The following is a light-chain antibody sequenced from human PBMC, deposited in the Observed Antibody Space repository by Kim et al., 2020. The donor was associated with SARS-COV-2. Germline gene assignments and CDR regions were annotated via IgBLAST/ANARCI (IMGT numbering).Light chain of an antibody. J-gene: IGKJ4*01. CDR1: QGIANY. CDR3: QKYNSAPLT. V-gene: IGKV1-27*01. Sequence: GDSVTITCRASQGIANYSAWYQQRPGKVPKLLIHAASNLQSGVPSRFSGSGSGTEFTLTVSSLQPEDVATYYCQKYNSAPLTFGGGTKLEI. CDR2: AAS.